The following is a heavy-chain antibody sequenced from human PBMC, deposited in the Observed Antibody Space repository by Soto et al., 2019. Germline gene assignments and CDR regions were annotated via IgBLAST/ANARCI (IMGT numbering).Heavy chain of an antibody. CDR2: IDPSDSYT. CDR1: GYSFTSYW. Sequence: EVQLVQSGAEVKKPGESLRISCKGSGYSFTSYWISWVRQMPGKGLEWMGRIDPSDSYTNYSPSFQGHVTISADKSISTAYLQWSGLKASDTAMYYCARRPPGIAAAGTIWFDPWGQGTLVTVSS. D-gene: IGHD6-13*01. CDR3: ARRPPGIAAAGTIWFDP. J-gene: IGHJ5*02. V-gene: IGHV5-10-1*01.